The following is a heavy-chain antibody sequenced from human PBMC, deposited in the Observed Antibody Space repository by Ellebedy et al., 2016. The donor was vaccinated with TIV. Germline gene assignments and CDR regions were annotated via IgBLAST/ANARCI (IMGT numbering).Heavy chain of an antibody. D-gene: IGHD1-26*01. J-gene: IGHJ4*02. Sequence: MPSETLSLTCTVSGGSISSNYWDWIRQHPGKGLEWIGYIDNSVITNYNPSLKSRVTMSVETSKRQLSMKLRSVTAADTAVYYCARRYSGSSYHYFDYWGQGTLVIVSS. CDR2: IDNSVIT. V-gene: IGHV4-59*08. CDR1: GGSISSNY. CDR3: ARRYSGSSYHYFDY.